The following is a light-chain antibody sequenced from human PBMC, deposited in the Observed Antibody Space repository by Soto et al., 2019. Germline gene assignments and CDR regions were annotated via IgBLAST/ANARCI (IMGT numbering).Light chain of an antibody. CDR3: SWPPT. CDR2: GAS. Sequence: EIVLTQSPATLSVSPGXRVTLSCRASQSVDISLAWYQQKPGQAPRLLIYGASTRATDMPGTFSGRGSGTEFTLTISSLRPDDFAVYYRSWPPTFGQGPKVDIK. V-gene: IGKV3-15*01. J-gene: IGKJ1*01. CDR1: QSVDIS.